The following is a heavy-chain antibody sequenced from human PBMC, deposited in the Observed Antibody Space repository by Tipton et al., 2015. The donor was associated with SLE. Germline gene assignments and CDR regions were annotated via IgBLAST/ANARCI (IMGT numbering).Heavy chain of an antibody. V-gene: IGHV3-30*02. CDR1: GFTFSSYG. Sequence: GSLRLSCVASGFTFSSYGMHWIRQAPGKGLEWVAFIRFDGSNKYYADSVKGRFTISRDNSKNTGYLQMSSLRAEDTAVYYCAKEFYDFPVWGQGTTVTVSS. CDR3: AKEFYDFPV. CDR2: IRFDGSNK. D-gene: IGHD3-3*01. J-gene: IGHJ6*02.